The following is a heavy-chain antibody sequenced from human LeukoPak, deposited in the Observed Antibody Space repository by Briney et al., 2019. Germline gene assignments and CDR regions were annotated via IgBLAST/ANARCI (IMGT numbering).Heavy chain of an antibody. CDR3: AKFGYSSSWSEGY. D-gene: IGHD6-13*01. J-gene: IGHJ4*02. CDR2: ICGSGGST. V-gene: IGHV3-23*01. Sequence: GGSLRLSCAASGFTFSSYAMSWVRQAPGKGLEWVSAICGSGGSTYYADSVKGRFTISRDNSKNTLYLQMNSLRAEDTAVYYCAKFGYSSSWSEGYWGQGTLVTVSS. CDR1: GFTFSSYA.